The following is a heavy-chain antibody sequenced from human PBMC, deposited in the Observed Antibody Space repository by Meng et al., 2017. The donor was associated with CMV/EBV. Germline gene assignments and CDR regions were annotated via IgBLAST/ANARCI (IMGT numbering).Heavy chain of an antibody. CDR2: INHSGST. CDR1: GGSFGGYY. J-gene: IGHJ6*02. Sequence: GSLRLSCAVYGGSFGGYYWSWIRQPPGKGLEWIGEINHSGSTNYNPSLKSRVTISVDTSKNQFSLKLSSVTAADTAVYYCARGFRDTIFGVVIMYGMDVWGQGTTVTVSS. CDR3: ARGFRDTIFGVVIMYGMDV. D-gene: IGHD3-3*01. V-gene: IGHV4-34*01.